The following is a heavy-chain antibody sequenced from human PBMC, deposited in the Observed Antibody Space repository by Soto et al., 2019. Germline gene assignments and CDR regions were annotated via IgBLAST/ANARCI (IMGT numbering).Heavy chain of an antibody. CDR2: INPSGGST. CDR1: GYTFTSYY. D-gene: IGHD2-21*02. CDR3: ARDLSAYCGGDCYSAYFDL. V-gene: IGHV1-46*01. Sequence: ASVKVSCKASGYTFTSYYMHWVRQAPGQGLEWMGIINPSGGSTSYAQKFQGRVTMTRDTSTSTVYMELSSLRSEDTAVYYCARDLSAYCGGDCYSAYFDLWGRGTLVTVSS. J-gene: IGHJ2*01.